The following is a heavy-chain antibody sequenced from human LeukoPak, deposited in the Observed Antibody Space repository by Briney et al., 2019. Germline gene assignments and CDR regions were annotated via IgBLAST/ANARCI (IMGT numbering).Heavy chain of an antibody. J-gene: IGHJ4*02. D-gene: IGHD3-10*01. CDR2: IYYSGST. Sequence: SETLSLTCAVYGGSFNGYYWSWIRQPPGKGLEWIAYIYYSGSTNYNPSLRSRVTISVDTSKNQFSLKLRSVTAADTAVYYCARRRYGSGTFYFDSWGQGTLVTVSS. V-gene: IGHV4-59*01. CDR3: ARRRYGSGTFYFDS. CDR1: GGSFNGYY.